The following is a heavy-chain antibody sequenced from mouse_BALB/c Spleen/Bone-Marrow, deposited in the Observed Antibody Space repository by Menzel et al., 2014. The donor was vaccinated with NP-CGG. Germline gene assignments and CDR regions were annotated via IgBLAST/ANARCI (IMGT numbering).Heavy chain of an antibody. V-gene: IGHV2-6-7*01. CDR3: ARDRGPCYSSRRAFAY. CDR2: IWGDGST. Sequence: VQLQQSGPGLVAPSQSLSITCTVSGFSLTGYGVNWVRQPPGKGLEWLGMIWGDGSTDYNSVLKSRLNISKDNSKSXVFLKVNRLQTDDAARYCCARDRGPCYSSRRAFAYWGQGTLVTVSA. D-gene: IGHD1-1*01. J-gene: IGHJ3*01. CDR1: GFSLTGYG.